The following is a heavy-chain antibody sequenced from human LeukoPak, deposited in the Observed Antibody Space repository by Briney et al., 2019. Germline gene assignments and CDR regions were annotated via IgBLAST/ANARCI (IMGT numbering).Heavy chain of an antibody. V-gene: IGHV4-39*07. CDR3: ARDHPGYCSSIICYGGVDY. CDR2: IYHSGSI. CDR1: GGSISSSSYY. Sequence: SETLSLTCTVSGGSISSSSYYWGWIRQPPGKGLEWIGSIYHSGSIYYNPSLKSRVTISVDTSKNQFSLKLSSVTAADTAVYYCARDHPGYCSSIICYGGVDYWGQGTLVTVSS. J-gene: IGHJ4*02. D-gene: IGHD2-2*01.